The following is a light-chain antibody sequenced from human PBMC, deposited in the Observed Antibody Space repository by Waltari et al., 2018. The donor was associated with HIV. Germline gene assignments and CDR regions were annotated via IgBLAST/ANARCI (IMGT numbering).Light chain of an antibody. CDR3: QQYLNYPYT. CDR2: KAS. V-gene: IGKV1-5*03. J-gene: IGKJ2*01. Sequence: DLPMTQTSSTLSTSVGDRVNLTCLASQNISSWLAWYQQKPGKAPKVLIYKASSLESGVPSRFSGSGSGTEFTLTISSLQPDDSATYYCQQYLNYPYTFGQGTKVEIK. CDR1: QNISSW.